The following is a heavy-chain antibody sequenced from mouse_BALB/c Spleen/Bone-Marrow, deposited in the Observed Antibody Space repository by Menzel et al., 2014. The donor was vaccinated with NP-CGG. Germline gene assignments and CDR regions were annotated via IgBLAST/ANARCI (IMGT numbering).Heavy chain of an antibody. D-gene: IGHD1-1*01. CDR1: GFTFSDYG. CDR2: ISNLAYSI. Sequence: EVKLEESGGGLVQPGGSRKLSCAASGFTFSDYGMAGVRQAPGKGPGGGAFISNLAYSIYYADTVTGRFTISRENAKNTLYLEMSSLRSEDTAMYYCARDQVYYYGSSYGYFDVWGAGTTVTVSS. J-gene: IGHJ1*01. CDR3: ARDQVYYYGSSYGYFDV. V-gene: IGHV5-15*02.